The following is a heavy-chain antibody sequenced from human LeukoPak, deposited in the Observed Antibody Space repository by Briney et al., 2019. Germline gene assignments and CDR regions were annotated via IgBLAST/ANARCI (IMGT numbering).Heavy chain of an antibody. D-gene: IGHD3-10*01. CDR3: AREATMVRGNTIDP. V-gene: IGHV3-74*01. Sequence: GASLRLVCARAGFTFSIYWMHSVRHAPGNWLVWVPCISSEGNSISYADSVKGRCTNSTDNAKNPLNLHMNSLRAADTAVYYCAREATMVRGNTIDPWGQGTLVTVSS. J-gene: IGHJ5*02. CDR2: ISSEGNSI. CDR1: GFTFSIYW.